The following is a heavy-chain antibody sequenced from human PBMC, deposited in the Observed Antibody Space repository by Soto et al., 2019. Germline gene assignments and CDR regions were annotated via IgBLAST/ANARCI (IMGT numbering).Heavy chain of an antibody. Sequence: PSQTLSLTCAISGDSVSSNSAAWNWIRQSPSRGLEWLGRTYYRSKWYNDYAVSVKSRITINPDTSKNQFSLQLNSVTPEDTAVYYCARGYCSSTSCYTSAFDIWGQGTMLTLSS. CDR2: TYYRSKWYN. CDR3: ARGYCSSTSCYTSAFDI. D-gene: IGHD2-2*02. J-gene: IGHJ3*02. CDR1: GDSVSSNSAA. V-gene: IGHV6-1*01.